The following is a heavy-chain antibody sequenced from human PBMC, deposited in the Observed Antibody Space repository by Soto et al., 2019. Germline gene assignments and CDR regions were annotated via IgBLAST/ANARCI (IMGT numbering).Heavy chain of an antibody. CDR1: GFTFSSYG. J-gene: IGHJ4*02. V-gene: IGHV3-30*18. CDR3: ANDCVQQRVLFLTKSDFDY. Sequence: QVQLVESGGGVVQPGRSLRLSCEASGFTFSSYGMHWVRQAPVKGLEWVAVISYDGSNKYYADSVKGRFTISRDNSKNTQYLKMNSLRAEDTAVYYCANDCVQQRVLFLTKSDFDYWGQGTLVTVSS. CDR2: ISYDGSNK. D-gene: IGHD6-25*01.